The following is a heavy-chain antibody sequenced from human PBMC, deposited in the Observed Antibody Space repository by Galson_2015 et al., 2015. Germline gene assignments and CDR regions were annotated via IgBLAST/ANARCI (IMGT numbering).Heavy chain of an antibody. CDR3: AREKFPTLVTTLRGWFDP. V-gene: IGHV3-66*02. Sequence: SLRLSCEASGFTVSSNYMSWVRQAPGRGLEWVSVIYSGGTTYYADSVKGRFTISRDNSKNTLYLQMNSLGAEDTAAYYCAREKFPTLVTTLRGWFDPWGQGTLVTVSS. CDR1: GFTVSSNY. CDR2: IYSGGTT. J-gene: IGHJ5*02. D-gene: IGHD4-17*01.